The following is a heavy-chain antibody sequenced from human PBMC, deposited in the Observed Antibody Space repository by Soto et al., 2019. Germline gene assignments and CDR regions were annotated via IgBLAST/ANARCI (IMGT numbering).Heavy chain of an antibody. D-gene: IGHD2-15*01. Sequence: QVQLVQSGAEVKKPGASVKVSCKASGYTFTSNDIYWLRQATGQGLEWMGWKNPKTGDANSAEKFQGRLRMTRNTSINTAYMELSSLTSEDTAVYYCARGRPGGGIKRSWFDPWGQGTLVTVST. V-gene: IGHV1-8*01. CDR3: ARGRPGGGIKRSWFDP. CDR1: GYTFTSND. J-gene: IGHJ5*02. CDR2: KNPKTGDA.